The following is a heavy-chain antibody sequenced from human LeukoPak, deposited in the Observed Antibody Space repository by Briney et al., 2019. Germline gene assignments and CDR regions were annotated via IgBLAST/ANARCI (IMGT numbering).Heavy chain of an antibody. CDR3: ARGYLSSSGWYAWFDP. CDR1: GGSISSYY. CDR2: IYISGST. J-gene: IGHJ5*02. Sequence: SGTLSLTCTVSGGSISSYYWSWIRQPAGKGLEWIGRIYISGSTNYNPSLKSRVTMSVDTSKNQFSLKLSSVTAADTAVYYCARGYLSSSGWYAWFDPWGQGTLVTVSS. D-gene: IGHD6-19*01. V-gene: IGHV4-4*07.